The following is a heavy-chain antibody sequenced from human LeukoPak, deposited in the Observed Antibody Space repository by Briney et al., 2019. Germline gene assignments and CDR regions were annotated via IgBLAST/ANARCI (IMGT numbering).Heavy chain of an antibody. CDR1: EFSITGYW. J-gene: IGHJ6*02. Sequence: GGSLRLSCEASEFSITGYWMSWVRQAPGKGLEWVANVRTDGRDSYYVDSAKGRFTISRDNAKNSVYLQMNSLRAEDTAVYYCARDGVTGSAYSGMDVWGQGTTVTVSS. CDR2: VRTDGRDS. D-gene: IGHD3-10*01. V-gene: IGHV3-7*01. CDR3: ARDGVTGSAYSGMDV.